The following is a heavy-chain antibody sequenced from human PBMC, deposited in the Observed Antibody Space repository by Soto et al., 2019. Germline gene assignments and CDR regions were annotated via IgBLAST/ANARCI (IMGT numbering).Heavy chain of an antibody. Sequence: GVLRLSCAASGFTFSNYAMSWVRQAPGKGLEWVSAISAGSSGTYYADSVKGRFTISRDNSKNAFCLQLNSLRAEDTAVYYCAKGGETNRGFSFFDYWGQGALVTV. V-gene: IGHV3-23*01. D-gene: IGHD3-10*01. CDR2: ISAGSSGT. CDR3: AKGGETNRGFSFFDY. CDR1: GFTFSNYA. J-gene: IGHJ4*02.